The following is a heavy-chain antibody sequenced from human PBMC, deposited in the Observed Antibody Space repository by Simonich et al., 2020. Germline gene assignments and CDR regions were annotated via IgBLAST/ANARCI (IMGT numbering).Heavy chain of an antibody. Sequence: EVQLVESGGGLVKPGGSLRLSCAASGFTFSSYSMNWVRQAPGKGLEWVSSISSSSSYIYYADSGKGRFTIPRDNAKNSLYLQMNSLRAEDTAVYYCARWIAVAGTGAYGMDVWGQGTTVTVSS. D-gene: IGHD6-19*01. J-gene: IGHJ6*02. CDR3: ARWIAVAGTGAYGMDV. V-gene: IGHV3-21*01. CDR2: ISSSSSYI. CDR1: GFTFSSYS.